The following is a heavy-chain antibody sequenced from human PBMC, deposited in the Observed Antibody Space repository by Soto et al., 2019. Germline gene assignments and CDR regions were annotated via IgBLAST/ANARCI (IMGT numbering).Heavy chain of an antibody. CDR1: GFTVSSNY. CDR3: AGPSSYYESSGPFDY. Sequence: GGSLRLSCAASGFTVSSNYMSWVRQAPGKGLEWVSVIYSGGSTYYAESVKGRFTISRDNSKNTLYLQMNSLRAEDTAVYYCAGPSSYYESSGPFDYWGQGTLVTVSS. CDR2: IYSGGST. D-gene: IGHD3-22*01. V-gene: IGHV3-53*01. J-gene: IGHJ4*02.